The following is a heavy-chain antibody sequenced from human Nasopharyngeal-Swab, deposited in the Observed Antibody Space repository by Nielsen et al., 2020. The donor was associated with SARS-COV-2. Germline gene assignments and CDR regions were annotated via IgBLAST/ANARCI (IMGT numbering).Heavy chain of an antibody. Sequence: SVKVSCKASGGTFSSYAISWVRQAPGQGLEWMGGIIPIFGTANYAQKFQGRVTITADESTSTAYMELSSLRSEDTAVYYCATGTGGYYYSFVPGYYYGMDVWGQGTTVTVSS. D-gene: IGHD3-22*01. J-gene: IGHJ6*02. CDR2: IIPIFGTA. CDR3: ATGTGGYYYSFVPGYYYGMDV. CDR1: GGTFSSYA. V-gene: IGHV1-69*13.